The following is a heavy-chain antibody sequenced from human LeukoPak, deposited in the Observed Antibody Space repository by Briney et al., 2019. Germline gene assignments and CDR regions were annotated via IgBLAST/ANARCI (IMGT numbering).Heavy chain of an antibody. CDR1: GGSISSYY. CDR3: ARDSDPHASNWFDP. Sequence: SETLSLTCTVSGGSISSYYWSWIRQPPGKGLEWIGYIYYSGSTNYNPSLKSRVTISVDTSKNQFSLKLSSVTAADTAVYYCARDSDPHASNWFDPWGQGTLVTVSS. CDR2: IYYSGST. V-gene: IGHV4-59*01. J-gene: IGHJ5*02.